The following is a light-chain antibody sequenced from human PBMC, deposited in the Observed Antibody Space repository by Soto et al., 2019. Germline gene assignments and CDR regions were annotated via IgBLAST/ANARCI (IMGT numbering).Light chain of an antibody. CDR3: QQCSWHPFTVT. CDR1: QSVSSN. Sequence: EIVMTQSPATLSVSPGERATLSCRASQSVSSNLAWYQQKPGQAPRLLIYDASTRATGIPARFSGSGSGTEYTLTISHLQSEDSAVYYCQQCSWHPFTVTFGGGTKVEIK. V-gene: IGKV3-15*01. J-gene: IGKJ4*01. CDR2: DAS.